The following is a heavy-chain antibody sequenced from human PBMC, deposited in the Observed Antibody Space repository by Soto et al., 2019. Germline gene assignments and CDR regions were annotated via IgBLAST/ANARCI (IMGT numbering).Heavy chain of an antibody. CDR1: GGTFSSYT. D-gene: IGHD2-2*01. J-gene: IGHJ6*02. CDR3: AKDLGYCSSTSCYGRYYYYGMDV. Sequence: GASVKVSCKASGGTFSSYTISWVRQAPGQGLEWMGRIIPILGIANYAQKFQCRVTITADKSTSTAYMELSSLRSEDTAVYYCAKDLGYCSSTSCYGRYYYYGMDVWGQGTTVTVSS. CDR2: IIPILGIA. V-gene: IGHV1-69*04.